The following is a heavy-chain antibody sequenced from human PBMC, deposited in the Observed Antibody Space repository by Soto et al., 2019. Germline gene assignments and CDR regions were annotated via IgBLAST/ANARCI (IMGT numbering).Heavy chain of an antibody. V-gene: IGHV3-33*01. CDR2: IWYDGSNK. CDR1: GFTFSSYG. CDR3: ARSTTVTTGFDY. D-gene: IGHD4-17*01. Sequence: QVQLVESGGGVVQPGRSLRLPCAASGFTFSSYGMHWVRQAPGKGLEWVAVIWYDGSNKYYADSVKGRFTISRDNSKNTLYLQMNSLRAEDTAVYYCARSTTVTTGFDYWGQGTLVTVSS. J-gene: IGHJ4*02.